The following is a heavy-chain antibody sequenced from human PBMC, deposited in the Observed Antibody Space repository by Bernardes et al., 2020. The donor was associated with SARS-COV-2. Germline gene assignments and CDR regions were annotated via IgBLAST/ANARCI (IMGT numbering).Heavy chain of an antibody. CDR2: ISGYNGDT. D-gene: IGHD2-2*01. Sequence: VSEKVSCTASVYTFSPYGLSWVRPAPRQGLEWIGWISGYNGDTKYPQSLQGRVTMSTDKSTSTAYREQRSLRSDDTAVYYCARHGEGDVVVPGNIFSGMDVWCQGATVTVSS. CDR1: VYTFSPYG. J-gene: IGHJ6*02. CDR3: ARHGEGDVVVPGNIFSGMDV. V-gene: IGHV1-18*01.